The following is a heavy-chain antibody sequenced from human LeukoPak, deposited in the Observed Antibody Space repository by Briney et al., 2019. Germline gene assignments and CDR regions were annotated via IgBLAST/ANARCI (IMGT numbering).Heavy chain of an antibody. D-gene: IGHD3-10*01. CDR3: ARAFSIRLWFGESLDAFDI. CDR2: INTNTGNP. Sequence: ASVKVSCKASGYTFTSYAMNWVRQAPGQGLEWMGWINTNTGNPTYAQGFTGRFVFSLDTSVSTAYLQISSLKAEDTAVYYCARAFSIRLWFGESLDAFDIWGQGTMVTVSS. V-gene: IGHV7-4-1*02. CDR1: GYTFTSYA. J-gene: IGHJ3*02.